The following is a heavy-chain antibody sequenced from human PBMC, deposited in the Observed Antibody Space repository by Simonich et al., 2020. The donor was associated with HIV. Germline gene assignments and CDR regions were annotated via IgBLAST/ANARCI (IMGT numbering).Heavy chain of an antibody. CDR3: ARGLAGDAFDI. Sequence: QVQLQQWGAGLLKPSGTLSLTCAVYGGSFSGYYWSWIRQPPGKGREWIGEIKPSGSTNYNPSLSSRVTISVDPAKNQFSLKLSSVTAADTALYYCARGLAGDAFDIWGQGTMVTVSS. J-gene: IGHJ3*02. D-gene: IGHD6-19*01. CDR1: GGSFSGYY. CDR2: IKPSGST. V-gene: IGHV4-34*02.